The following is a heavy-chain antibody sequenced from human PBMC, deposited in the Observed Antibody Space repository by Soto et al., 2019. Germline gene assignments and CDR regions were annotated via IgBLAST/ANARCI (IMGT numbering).Heavy chain of an antibody. Sequence: QVQLVQSGAEVRQPASSVKVSCKTSGGTFRSYAISWVRQAPGQGLEWMGGIVPIVDTSTYAQKFQGRVTITADESTSTAYMELSSLRSDDTAIYDCVRVVAIPGYPDNWGQGTLVTVSS. CDR1: GGTFRSYA. CDR3: VRVVAIPGYPDN. J-gene: IGHJ4*02. D-gene: IGHD5-12*01. CDR2: IVPIVDTS. V-gene: IGHV1-69*12.